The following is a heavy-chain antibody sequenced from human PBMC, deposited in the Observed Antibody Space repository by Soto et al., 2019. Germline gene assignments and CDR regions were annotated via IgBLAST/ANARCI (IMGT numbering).Heavy chain of an antibody. V-gene: IGHV3-23*01. J-gene: IGHJ6*03. CDR2: ISGSGGST. CDR1: GFTFSSYG. Sequence: GGSLRLSCAASGFTFSSYGMHWVRQAPGKGLEWVSAISGSGGSTYYADSVKGRFTISRDNSKNTLYLQMNSLRAEDTAVYYCAKVLLWFGESYGYYMDVWGKGTTVTVSS. CDR3: AKVLLWFGESYGYYMDV. D-gene: IGHD3-10*01.